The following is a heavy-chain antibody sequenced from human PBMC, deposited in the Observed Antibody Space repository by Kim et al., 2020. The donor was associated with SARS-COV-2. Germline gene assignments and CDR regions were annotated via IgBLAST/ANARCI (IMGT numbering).Heavy chain of an antibody. CDR2: ISAYNGNT. Sequence: ASVKVSCKASGYTFTSYGISWVRQAPGQGLEWMGWISAYNGNTNYAQKLQGRVTMTTDTSTSTAYMELRSLRSDDTAVYYCARAGPSITMIVVVITEDFDYWGQGTLVTVSS. CDR1: GYTFTSYG. CDR3: ARAGPSITMIVVVITEDFDY. J-gene: IGHJ4*02. V-gene: IGHV1-18*01. D-gene: IGHD3-22*01.